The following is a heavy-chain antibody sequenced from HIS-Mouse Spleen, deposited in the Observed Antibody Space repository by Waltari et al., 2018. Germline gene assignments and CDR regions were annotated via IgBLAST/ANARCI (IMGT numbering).Heavy chain of an antibody. J-gene: IGHJ2*01. D-gene: IGHD6-13*01. V-gene: IGHV4-39*07. CDR3: AREIPYSSSWYDWYFDL. CDR1: GGSISSSSSY. Sequence: QLQLQESGPGLVKPSETLSLTCTVSGGSISSSSSYWGWIRQRPGKGLGWLGSIDYSGGAYDNPSLKSRVSISVDTSKNQFSLKLSSVTAADTAVYYCAREIPYSSSWYDWYFDLWGRGTLVTVSS. CDR2: IDYSGGA.